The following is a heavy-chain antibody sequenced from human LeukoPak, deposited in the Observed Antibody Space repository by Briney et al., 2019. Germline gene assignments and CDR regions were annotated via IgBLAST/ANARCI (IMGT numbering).Heavy chain of an antibody. Sequence: PGGSLRLSCAASGFTFSSYSMNWVRQAPGKGLEWVSSISSSSSYIYYADSVKGRFTISRDNAKNSLYLQMNSLRAEHTAVCYCASSSPIDYWGQGTLVTVSS. D-gene: IGHD6-6*01. CDR1: GFTFSSYS. J-gene: IGHJ4*02. CDR3: ASSSPIDY. V-gene: IGHV3-21*01. CDR2: ISSSSSYI.